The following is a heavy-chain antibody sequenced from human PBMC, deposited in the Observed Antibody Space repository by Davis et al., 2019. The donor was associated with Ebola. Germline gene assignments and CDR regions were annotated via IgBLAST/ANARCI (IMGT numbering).Heavy chain of an antibody. CDR3: ARARTYYYDSSGYYMFYYFDY. Sequence: GESLKIPCAVSGFPITNYWTHWVRQAPGKGLVWVSRIKSDGSTIYADSVKGRLTISRDNAKNSLYLQINSLRDEDTAVYYCARARTYYYDSSGYYMFYYFDYWGQGTLVTVSS. V-gene: IGHV3-74*01. CDR1: GFPITNYW. CDR2: IKSDGST. J-gene: IGHJ4*02. D-gene: IGHD3-22*01.